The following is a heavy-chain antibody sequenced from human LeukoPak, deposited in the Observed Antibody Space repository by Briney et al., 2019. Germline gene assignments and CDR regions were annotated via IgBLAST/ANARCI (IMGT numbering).Heavy chain of an antibody. J-gene: IGHJ3*02. CDR3: ARNLWFGESSDAFDM. CDR1: GYTFTSYY. Sequence: GASVKVSCTSSGYTFTSYYMHWVRQAPGQGLEWMGWINPKSGGTNYAQKFQGRVTMTRDTSISTAYMEMSRLRSGDTAVYYCARNLWFGESSDAFDMWGQGTMVTVSS. CDR2: INPKSGGT. V-gene: IGHV1-2*02. D-gene: IGHD3-10*01.